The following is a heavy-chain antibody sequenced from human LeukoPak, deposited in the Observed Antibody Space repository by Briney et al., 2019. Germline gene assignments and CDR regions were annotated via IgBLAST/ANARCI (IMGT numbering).Heavy chain of an antibody. CDR3: ARDPRSGGYGVAFDI. CDR2: IYYSGST. J-gene: IGHJ3*02. Sequence: SETLSLTCTVSGGSISSYYWSWIRQPPGKGLEWIGYIYYSGSTNYNPSLKSRVTISVDKSKNQFSLKLSSVTAADTAVYYCARDPRSGGYGVAFDIWGQGTMVTVSS. D-gene: IGHD1-26*01. V-gene: IGHV4-59*12. CDR1: GGSISSYY.